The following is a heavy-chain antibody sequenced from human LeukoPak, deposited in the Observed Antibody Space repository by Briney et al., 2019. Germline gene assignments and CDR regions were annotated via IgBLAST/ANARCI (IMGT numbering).Heavy chain of an antibody. CDR2: ISSSSSYI. Sequence: GGSLRLSCAASGFTFSSYSMNWVRQAPGKELEWVSSISSSSSYIYYADSVKGRFTISRDNSKNTLYLQMNSLRAEDTAVYYCAKDRGYSYGYFDYWGQGTLVTVSS. J-gene: IGHJ4*02. D-gene: IGHD5-18*01. CDR1: GFTFSSYS. V-gene: IGHV3-21*04. CDR3: AKDRGYSYGYFDY.